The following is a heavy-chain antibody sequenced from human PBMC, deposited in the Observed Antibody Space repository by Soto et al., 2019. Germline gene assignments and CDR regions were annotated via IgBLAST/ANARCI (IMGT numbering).Heavy chain of an antibody. CDR2: ISGSGGTT. CDR3: AKDSWAIFGVPAGEYYAMDV. D-gene: IGHD3-3*01. V-gene: IGHV3-23*01. Sequence: LRLSCVASGFTFENYAMSWVRQGPGKGLEWVSAISGSGGTTYYSDSVKGRFTISRDNSKNTVYLQMNDLRVEDAAEYFCAKDSWAIFGVPAGEYYAMDVWGQGTTVTVSS. CDR1: GFTFENYA. J-gene: IGHJ6*02.